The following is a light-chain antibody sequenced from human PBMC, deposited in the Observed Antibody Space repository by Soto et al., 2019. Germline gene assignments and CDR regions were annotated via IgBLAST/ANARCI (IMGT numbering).Light chain of an antibody. J-gene: IGKJ5*01. CDR3: QQSYSTTFT. V-gene: IGKV3-20*01. CDR1: QSVSNKY. CDR2: GAS. Sequence: EIVLTQSPGTRSLSPGERATLSWGASQSVSNKYLAWYQQKPGQAPRLPIYGASNRATGIPDRFSGSGSGTDFTLTISSLENEDFAVYYCQQSYSTTFTFGQGTRLEIK.